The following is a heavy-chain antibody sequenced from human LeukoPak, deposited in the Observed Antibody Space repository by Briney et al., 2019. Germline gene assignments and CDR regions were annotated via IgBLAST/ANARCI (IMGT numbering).Heavy chain of an antibody. Sequence: SETLSLTCNVSGGSISDNDYPWDWIRQPPGKGLEWMGCIHYSGTTYSNPSLKSRISISVDTSKSQFSLKLRSVTAADTAVYYCARRYYFVSGSYYPFDFWGQGTLVTVSS. CDR2: IHYSGTT. CDR1: GGSISDNDYP. D-gene: IGHD3-10*01. V-gene: IGHV4-39*01. CDR3: ARRYYFVSGSYYPFDF. J-gene: IGHJ4*02.